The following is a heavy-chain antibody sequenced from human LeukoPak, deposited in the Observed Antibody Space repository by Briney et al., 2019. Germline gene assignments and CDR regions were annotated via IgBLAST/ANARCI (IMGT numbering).Heavy chain of an antibody. V-gene: IGHV3-23*01. CDR1: GFTFSSCA. D-gene: IGHD3-22*01. J-gene: IGHJ4*02. CDR2: ISGDAVNT. CDR3: ARDPRYPYQYQSDSSGFSLDY. Sequence: GGSLRLSCAASGFTFSSCAMSWVRQAPGKRLEWVSAISGDAVNTYYADSVKGRFTISRDNSKNTLYLQMNSLRAEDTAVYYCARDPRYPYQYQSDSSGFSLDYWGQGTLVTVSS.